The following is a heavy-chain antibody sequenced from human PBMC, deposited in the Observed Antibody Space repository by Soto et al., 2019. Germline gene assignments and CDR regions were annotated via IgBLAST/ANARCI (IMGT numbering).Heavy chain of an antibody. D-gene: IGHD6-19*01. Sequence: QITLKESGPSLVKPTQTLTLTCTFSGFSLTTTGVGVGWIRQPPGKALEWLAIIYWDDDKHYSPSLRSRLTVTKDTTKNQVVLTLTNVDPADTGTYFCAHVGGLEQWLYRLDHWGQGTLVTVSS. CDR2: IYWDDDK. CDR1: GFSLTTTGVG. V-gene: IGHV2-5*02. J-gene: IGHJ4*02. CDR3: AHVGGLEQWLYRLDH.